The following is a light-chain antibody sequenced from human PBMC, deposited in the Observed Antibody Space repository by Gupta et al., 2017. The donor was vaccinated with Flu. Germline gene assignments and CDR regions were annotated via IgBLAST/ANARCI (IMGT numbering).Light chain of an antibody. CDR2: LGS. Sequence: DIVMTQSPLSLPVTPGEPASISCRPSQSLLHSNGYNYLDWYLQTPGQSPQLLIYLGSNRASGVPDRFSGSGSGTDFTLKISRVEAEDVGVYYCMQARQTPWTFGQGTKVEIK. CDR1: QSLLHSNGYNY. CDR3: MQARQTPWT. J-gene: IGKJ1*01. V-gene: IGKV2-28*01.